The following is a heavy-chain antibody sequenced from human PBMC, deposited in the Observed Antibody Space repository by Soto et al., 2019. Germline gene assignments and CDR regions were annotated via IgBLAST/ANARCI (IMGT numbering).Heavy chain of an antibody. D-gene: IGHD6-6*01. J-gene: IGHJ6*02. V-gene: IGHV1-69*13. CDR3: ARGARRYSSSAGNGMDV. CDR2: IIPIFGTA. CDR1: VGTFSSYA. Sequence: SVNVSCKASVGTFSSYAISWVRQAPGQGLEWMGGIIPIFGTANYAQKFQGRVTITADESTSTAYMELSSLRSEDTAVYYCARGARRYSSSAGNGMDVWGQGTTVTVSS.